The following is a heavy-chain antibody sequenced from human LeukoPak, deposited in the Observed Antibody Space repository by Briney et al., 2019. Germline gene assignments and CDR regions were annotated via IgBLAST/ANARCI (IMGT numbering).Heavy chain of an antibody. CDR1: GFTFSSYE. Sequence: PGGSLRLSCAASGFTFSSYEMNWVRQAPGKGLEWVSYISSSGSTIYYADSVKGRFTISRDNAKNSLYLQMNSLRAEDTAVYHCASYGGPYGTGYYFDYWGQGTLVTVSS. CDR3: ASYGGPYGTGYYFDY. V-gene: IGHV3-48*03. D-gene: IGHD1-1*01. CDR2: ISSSGSTI. J-gene: IGHJ4*02.